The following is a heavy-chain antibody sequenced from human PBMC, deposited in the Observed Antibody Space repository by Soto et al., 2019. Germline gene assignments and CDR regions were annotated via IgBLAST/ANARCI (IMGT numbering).Heavy chain of an antibody. Sequence: QVQLVESGGGVVQPGRSLRLSCAASGFTFSSYAMHWVRQAPGKGLEWVAVISYDGSNKYYADSVKGRFTISRDNSKNTLYLQMNSLRAEDTAVYYCARPSRPYSYYYGMDVWGQGSTVTVSS. CDR1: GFTFSSYA. J-gene: IGHJ6*02. CDR3: ARPSRPYSYYYGMDV. CDR2: ISYDGSNK. V-gene: IGHV3-30-3*01.